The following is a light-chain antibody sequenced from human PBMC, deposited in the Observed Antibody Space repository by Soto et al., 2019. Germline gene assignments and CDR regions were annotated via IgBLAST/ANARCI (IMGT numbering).Light chain of an antibody. J-gene: IGKJ1*01. Sequence: EIVLTQSPGTLSLSPGERATLSCRASQSVSSSYLAWYQQKPGQAPRLLIYGASSRDTGIPDRFSGSGSGTDFTLTISRLEPADFAVYYCQQYGSSPRTFGQGTKVEIK. CDR1: QSVSSSY. CDR2: GAS. CDR3: QQYGSSPRT. V-gene: IGKV3-20*01.